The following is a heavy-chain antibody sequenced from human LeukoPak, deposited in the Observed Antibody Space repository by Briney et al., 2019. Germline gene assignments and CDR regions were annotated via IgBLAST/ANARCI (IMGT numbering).Heavy chain of an antibody. Sequence: GASVKVSCKASGYSFTGSYIHWVRQAPGQGLEWMGWVNPNSGGTNYAQKFQGRVTMTRDTSISTAYVELRRLISDDTAVYYCAREHSGYDSFCMDVWGKGTTVTVSS. CDR1: GYSFTGSY. J-gene: IGHJ6*03. CDR3: AREHSGYDSFCMDV. V-gene: IGHV1-2*02. CDR2: VNPNSGGT. D-gene: IGHD5-12*01.